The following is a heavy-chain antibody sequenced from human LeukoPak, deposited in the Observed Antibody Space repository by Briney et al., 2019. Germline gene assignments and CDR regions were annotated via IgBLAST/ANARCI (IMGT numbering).Heavy chain of an antibody. Sequence: PGGSLRLACAASGFTFSDYYMSWIRQAPGKGLEWVAVISYDGSNKYYADSVKGRFTISRDNSKNTLYLQMNSLRAEDTAVYYCARDAGIVATTPQDYWGQGTLVTVSS. CDR1: GFTFSDYY. D-gene: IGHD5-12*01. V-gene: IGHV3-30*03. CDR3: ARDAGIVATTPQDY. CDR2: ISYDGSNK. J-gene: IGHJ4*02.